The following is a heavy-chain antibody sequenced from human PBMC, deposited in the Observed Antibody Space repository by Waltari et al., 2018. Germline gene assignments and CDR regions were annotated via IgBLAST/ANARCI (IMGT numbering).Heavy chain of an antibody. CDR1: GGSISSGSYY. D-gene: IGHD3-16*02. CDR3: ASERGLRLGELSSRGPFDI. J-gene: IGHJ3*02. Sequence: QVQLQESGPGLVKPSQTLSLTCTVSGGSISSGSYYWSWIRQPAGKGLEWIGSIYTRWSTNYTPSRKSRVTISVDTSKNQSSLKLSSVTAADTAVYYCASERGLRLGELSSRGPFDIWGQGTMVTVSS. V-gene: IGHV4-61*02. CDR2: IYTRWST.